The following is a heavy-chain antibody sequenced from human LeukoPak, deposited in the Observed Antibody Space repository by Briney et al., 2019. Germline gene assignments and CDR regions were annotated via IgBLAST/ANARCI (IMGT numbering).Heavy chain of an antibody. D-gene: IGHD5-18*01. CDR2: IYPDDSEV. V-gene: IGHV5-51*01. J-gene: IGHJ4*02. Sequence: GESLKISCKGSGYSFTSYWIGWVRQMPGKGLEWMGIIYPDDSEVRYSPSFQGQVTISADKSISTAYLQWSSVKASDTAMYYCARQRQHSYGYFDYWGQGTVATVSS. CDR1: GYSFTSYW. CDR3: ARQRQHSYGYFDY.